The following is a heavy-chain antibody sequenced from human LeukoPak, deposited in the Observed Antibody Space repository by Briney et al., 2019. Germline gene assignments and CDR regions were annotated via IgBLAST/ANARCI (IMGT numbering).Heavy chain of an antibody. J-gene: IGHJ6*04. CDR2: ISSSGGTI. Sequence: GGSLRLSCAASGFTFSSYEMNWVRQAPGKGLEWVSYISSSGGTIYYADSVKGRFTISRDNAKNSLYLQMNSLRAEDTAVYYCARENDFWSEGVWGKGTTVTVSS. D-gene: IGHD3-3*01. CDR1: GFTFSSYE. CDR3: ARENDFWSEGV. V-gene: IGHV3-48*03.